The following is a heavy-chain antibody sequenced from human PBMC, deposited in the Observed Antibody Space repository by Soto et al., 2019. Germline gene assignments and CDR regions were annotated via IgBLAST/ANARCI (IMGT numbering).Heavy chain of an antibody. CDR1: GGSISGSY. J-gene: IGHJ4*02. V-gene: IGHV4-59*01. CDR2: VYYTGST. Sequence: SETLSLTCSVSGGSISGSYWSWIRQSPGKGLEWLGYVYYTGSTNYSPSLRSRVSISVDTSKNEFSLRLSSVTAADTAVHFCARSVAVPGAHIDYWGQGTQVTVSS. D-gene: IGHD6-19*01. CDR3: ARSVAVPGAHIDY.